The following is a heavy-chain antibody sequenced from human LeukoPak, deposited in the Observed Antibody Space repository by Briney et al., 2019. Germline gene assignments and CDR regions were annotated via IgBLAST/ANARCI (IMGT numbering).Heavy chain of an antibody. D-gene: IGHD1-26*01. V-gene: IGHV4-59*11. Sequence: SETLSLTRTVSGGSISSHYWSWIRQSPGKGLEWIGYIYYSGSTNYNPSLKSRVTISVDTSKNQFSLKLSSVTAADTAVYYCAGVGAIYFDYWGQGTLVTVSS. CDR3: AGVGAIYFDY. CDR2: IYYSGST. J-gene: IGHJ4*02. CDR1: GGSISSHY.